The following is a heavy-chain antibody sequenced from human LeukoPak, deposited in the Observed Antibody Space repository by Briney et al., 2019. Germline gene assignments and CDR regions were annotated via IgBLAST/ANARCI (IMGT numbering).Heavy chain of an antibody. CDR3: ARGIPGYSSGWYLTDY. CDR2: ISAYNGNT. Sequence: ASVKVSCKASGYTFTSYGISWVRQALGQGLEWMGWISAYNGNTNYAQKLQGRVTMTTDTSTSTAYMELRSLRSDDTAVYYCARGIPGYSSGWYLTDYWGQGTLVTVSS. CDR1: GYTFTSYG. D-gene: IGHD6-19*01. V-gene: IGHV1-18*01. J-gene: IGHJ4*02.